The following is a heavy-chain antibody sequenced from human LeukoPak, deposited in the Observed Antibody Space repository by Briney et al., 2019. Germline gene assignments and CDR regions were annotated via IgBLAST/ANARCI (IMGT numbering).Heavy chain of an antibody. Sequence: GGSLRLSCAASGFTFSGSAMHWVRQAPGKGLEWVSAISGSGGSTYYADSVKGRFTISRDNSKNTLYLQMNSLRAEDTAVYYCAKSSGYYDSSGYSPDAFDIWGQGTMVTVSS. CDR1: GFTFSGSA. CDR2: ISGSGGST. J-gene: IGHJ3*02. CDR3: AKSSGYYDSSGYSPDAFDI. D-gene: IGHD3-22*01. V-gene: IGHV3-23*01.